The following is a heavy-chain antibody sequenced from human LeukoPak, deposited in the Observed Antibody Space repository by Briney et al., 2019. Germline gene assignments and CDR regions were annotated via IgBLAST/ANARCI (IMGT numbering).Heavy chain of an antibody. CDR3: ARDKWATSIVGATLTVYGMDV. D-gene: IGHD1-26*01. V-gene: IGHV1-46*01. Sequence: GASVKVSCKASGYTFTSYDMHWVRQAPGQGLEWMGIINPSGGSTSYAQKFQGRVTMTRDTSTSTVYMELSSLGSEDTAVYYCARDKWATSIVGATLTVYGMDVWGQGTTVTVSS. CDR2: INPSGGST. CDR1: GYTFTSYD. J-gene: IGHJ6*02.